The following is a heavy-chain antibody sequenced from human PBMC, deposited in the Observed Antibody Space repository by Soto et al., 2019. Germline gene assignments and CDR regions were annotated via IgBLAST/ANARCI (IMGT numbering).Heavy chain of an antibody. J-gene: IGHJ5*02. CDR3: AREVSSSEWFDP. V-gene: IGHV1-18*01. Sequence: ASVKVSCKASGYTFTSYGISWVRQAPGQGLERMGWISAYNGNTNYAQKLQGRVTMTTDTSTSTAYMKLRSLRSDDTAVYYCAREVSSSEWFDPWGQGTLVTVSS. D-gene: IGHD6-6*01. CDR1: GYTFTSYG. CDR2: ISAYNGNT.